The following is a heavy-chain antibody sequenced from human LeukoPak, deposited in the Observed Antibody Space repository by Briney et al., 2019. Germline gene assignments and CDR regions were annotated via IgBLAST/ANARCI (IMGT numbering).Heavy chain of an antibody. D-gene: IGHD3-22*01. V-gene: IGHV3-23*01. CDR1: GFTFSSYA. CDR2: ISGSGGST. CDR3: AKWPSTYYYDSSGYYYDY. Sequence: PGGSLRLSCAASGFTFSSYAMSWVRQAPGKGLEWVSAISGSGGSTYYADSVKGRFTISRDNSKNTLYLQMNSLRAEETAVYYCAKWPSTYYYDSSGYYYDYWGQGTLVTVSS. J-gene: IGHJ4*02.